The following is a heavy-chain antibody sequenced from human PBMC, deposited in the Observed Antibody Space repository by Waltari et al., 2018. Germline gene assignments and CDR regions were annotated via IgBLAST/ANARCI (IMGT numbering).Heavy chain of an antibody. CDR1: GYTFTSSA. CDR3: ARDSALLSIGARDRWFDP. CDR2: INTNTGNP. D-gene: IGHD6-6*01. V-gene: IGHV7-4-1*01. J-gene: IGHJ5*02. Sequence: QVQLVQSGSELKKPGASVKVSCKASGYTFTSSAMNWVRQAHGQGLEGMGWINTNTGNPTYAQGFTGRFVFSLDTSVSTAYLQICSLKAEDTAVYYCARDSALLSIGARDRWFDPWGQGTLVTVSS.